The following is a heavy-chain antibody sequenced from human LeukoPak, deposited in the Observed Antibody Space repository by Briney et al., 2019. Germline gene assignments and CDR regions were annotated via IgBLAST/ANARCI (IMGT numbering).Heavy chain of an antibody. Sequence: ASVKVSCKASGYTFTGYYMHWVRQAPGQGLEWMGWINPNSGGTNYAQKFQGRVTMTRDTSISTAYMELSRLRSDDTAVYYCARGGIMITLGGVISYWGQRTLVTFSS. V-gene: IGHV1-2*02. J-gene: IGHJ4*02. D-gene: IGHD3-16*02. CDR3: ARGGIMITLGGVISY. CDR2: INPNSGGT. CDR1: GYTFTGYY.